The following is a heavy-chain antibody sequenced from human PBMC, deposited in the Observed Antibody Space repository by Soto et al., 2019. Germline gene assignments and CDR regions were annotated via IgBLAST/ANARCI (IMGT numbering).Heavy chain of an antibody. V-gene: IGHV3-30*19. J-gene: IGHJ4*02. Sequence: GGSLRLSCVVSGFTFSDFGMHWVRQSPGEGLAWVASISKDGLDRYYSESVKGRFTISRDDSKNTVFLQMNSLKVEDAAAYFCASPREGQWLVFDHWGQRTLVTVSS. D-gene: IGHD6-19*01. CDR3: ASPREGQWLVFDH. CDR2: ISKDGLDR. CDR1: GFTFSDFG.